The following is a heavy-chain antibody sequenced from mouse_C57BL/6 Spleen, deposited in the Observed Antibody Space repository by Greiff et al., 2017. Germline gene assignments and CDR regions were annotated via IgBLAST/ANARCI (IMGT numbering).Heavy chain of an antibody. J-gene: IGHJ2*01. D-gene: IGHD2-3*01. CDR3: ARSHDGYPFDY. Sequence: QVQLQQPGAELVKPGASVKLSCKASGYTFTSYWMHWVKQRPGQGLEWIGMIHPNSGSTNYNEKFKSKATLTVDKSSSTAYMRLSSLTSEDSAVYYCARSHDGYPFDYWGQGTTLTVSS. CDR2: IHPNSGST. V-gene: IGHV1-64*01. CDR1: GYTFTSYW.